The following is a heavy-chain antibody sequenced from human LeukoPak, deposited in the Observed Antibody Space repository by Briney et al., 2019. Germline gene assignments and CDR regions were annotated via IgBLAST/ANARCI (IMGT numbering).Heavy chain of an antibody. J-gene: IGHJ5*02. CDR1: GYTFTSYY. CDR2: INPSGGST. Sequence: ASVKASCKASGYTFTSYYMHWVRQATGQGLEWIGIINPSGGSTSYAQKFQGRVTMTRDMSTSTDYMELSSLRSEDTAVYYCARDNSVEDTAWWFDPWGQGTLVTVSS. D-gene: IGHD4-23*01. CDR3: ARDNSVEDTAWWFDP. V-gene: IGHV1-46*01.